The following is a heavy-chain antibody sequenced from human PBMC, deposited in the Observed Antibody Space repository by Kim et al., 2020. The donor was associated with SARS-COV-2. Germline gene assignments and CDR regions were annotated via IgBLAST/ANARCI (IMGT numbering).Heavy chain of an antibody. CDR1: GFAFTRHA. J-gene: IGHJ4*02. Sequence: GGSLRLSCAASGFAFTRHAMSWVRQAPEKGLEWVSSISISGGSTYYADSVKGRFTISRDNSKNTLYLQMNTLRVEDTAVYYCARDPSPRYSFGSTGDDYWGQGTLVTVSS. D-gene: IGHD5-12*01. CDR3: ARDPSPRYSFGSTGDDY. V-gene: IGHV3-23*01. CDR2: ISISGGST.